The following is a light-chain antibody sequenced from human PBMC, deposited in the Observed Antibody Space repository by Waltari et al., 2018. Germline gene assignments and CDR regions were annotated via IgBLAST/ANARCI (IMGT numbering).Light chain of an antibody. J-gene: IGKJ4*01. CDR1: QSVTAN. Sequence: EIVMTQFPATLSLSPGERATLSCRASQSVTANLAWYQQKPGQAPRLLIYGVSFRATHIPARFSGSGSGTDFTLTISSLQSEDFATYYCQHYNNWPLTFGGGTKVEIK. V-gene: IGKV3-15*01. CDR2: GVS. CDR3: QHYNNWPLT.